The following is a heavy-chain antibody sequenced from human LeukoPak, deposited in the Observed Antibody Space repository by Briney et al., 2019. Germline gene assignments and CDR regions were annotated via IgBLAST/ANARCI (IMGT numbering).Heavy chain of an antibody. CDR3: AGTMVRGVIITVDSGNWFDP. CDR2: INHSGST. CDR1: GGSISSSSYY. D-gene: IGHD3-10*01. V-gene: IGHV4-39*01. J-gene: IGHJ5*02. Sequence: PSETLSLTCTVSGGSISSSSYYWSWIRQPPGKGLEWIGEINHSGSTNYNPSLKSRVTISVDTSKNQFSLKLSSVTAADTAVYYCAGTMVRGVIITVDSGNWFDPWGQGTLATVSS.